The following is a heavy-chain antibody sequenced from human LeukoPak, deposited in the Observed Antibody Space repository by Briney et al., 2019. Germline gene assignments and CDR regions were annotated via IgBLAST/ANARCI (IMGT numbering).Heavy chain of an antibody. CDR3: AREGGYGSGGLDY. CDR1: GGSISSSGYY. Sequence: SETLSLTCTVSGGSISSSGYYWGWIRQPPGQGLEWIGSIYYSGSTYYNPSLKSRVTISVDTSKNQFSLKLTSVTAADTAVYYCAREGGYGSGGLDYWGQGTLVTVSS. CDR2: IYYSGST. D-gene: IGHD3-10*01. V-gene: IGHV4-39*02. J-gene: IGHJ4*02.